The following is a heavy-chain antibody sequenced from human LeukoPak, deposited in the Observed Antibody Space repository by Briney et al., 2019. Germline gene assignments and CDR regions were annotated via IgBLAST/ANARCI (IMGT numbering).Heavy chain of an antibody. D-gene: IGHD2-21*01. J-gene: IGHJ4*02. Sequence: PSETLSLTCTVSGYSISSGYYWGWIRQPPGKGLEWIGIIYYSGSTYYNPSLKSRVTISVDTSKNQFSLKLSSLTAADTAVYYCARSLHISAPFDVWGQGTLVTVSS. CDR2: IYYSGST. CDR3: ARSLHISAPFDV. CDR1: GYSISSGYY. V-gene: IGHV4-38-2*02.